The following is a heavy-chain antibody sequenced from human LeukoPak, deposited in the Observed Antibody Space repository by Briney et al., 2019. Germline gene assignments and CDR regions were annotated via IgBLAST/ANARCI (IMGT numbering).Heavy chain of an antibody. CDR2: INHSGST. CDR3: ASARWDY. D-gene: IGHD5-24*01. CDR1: GGSFSGYY. V-gene: IGHV4-34*01. J-gene: IGHJ4*02. Sequence: SETLSLTCAVYGGSFSGYYWSWIRQPPGKGLEWIGEINHSGSTNYNPSLKSRVTISVDTSKNQFSLKLSSVTAADTAVYYCASARWDYWGQGALVTVSS.